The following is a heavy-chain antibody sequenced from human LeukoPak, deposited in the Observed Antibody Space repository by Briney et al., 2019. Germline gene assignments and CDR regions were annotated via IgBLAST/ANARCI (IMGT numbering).Heavy chain of an antibody. V-gene: IGHV3-30*18. J-gene: IGHJ4*02. CDR1: GFTFSSYG. CDR3: AKDGEGGYCFDY. D-gene: IGHD3-10*01. Sequence: GRSLRLSCAAAGFTFSSYGMPWVRQAPGKGLEWVAVISYDGSNKYYADSVKGRFTISRDNSKNTLYLQMNSPRAEETAVYYCAKDGEGGYCFDYWGQGTLVTVSS. CDR2: ISYDGSNK.